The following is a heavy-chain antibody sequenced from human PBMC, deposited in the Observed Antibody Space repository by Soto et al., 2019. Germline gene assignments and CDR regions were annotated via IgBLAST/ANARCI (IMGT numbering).Heavy chain of an antibody. V-gene: IGHV3-64*02. D-gene: IGHD2-15*01. Sequence: PGGSLRLSCVASGFTFSDYDMHWVRQAPGKGLEYVSAITSNGGGTYYVDSVKGRFTISRDNSKNTMYLQMGSVRAEDMAVYYCARVFYYSGGNYYDYWGQGALVTVSS. CDR2: ITSNGGGT. J-gene: IGHJ4*02. CDR3: ARVFYYSGGNYYDY. CDR1: GFTFSDYD.